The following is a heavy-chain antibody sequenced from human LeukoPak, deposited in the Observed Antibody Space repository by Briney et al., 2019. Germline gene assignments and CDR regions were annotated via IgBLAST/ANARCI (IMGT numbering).Heavy chain of an antibody. CDR3: ARATPSMVRGVVDYGMDV. J-gene: IGHJ6*02. D-gene: IGHD3-10*01. Sequence: PSETLSLTCTVSGGSLSSYYWSWIRQPAGKGLEWIGRIYTSGSTNYNPSLKSRVTMSVDTSKNQFSLKLSSVTAADTAVYYCARATPSMVRGVVDYGMDVWGQGTTVTVSS. CDR2: IYTSGST. CDR1: GGSLSSYY. V-gene: IGHV4-4*07.